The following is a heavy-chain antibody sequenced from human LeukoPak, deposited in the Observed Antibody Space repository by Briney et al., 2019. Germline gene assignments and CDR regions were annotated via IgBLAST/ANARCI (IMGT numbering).Heavy chain of an antibody. CDR1: VGSFSGYY. V-gene: IGHV4-34*01. CDR3: ARHSPPYYDFWSGYYNDAFDI. J-gene: IGHJ3*02. D-gene: IGHD3-3*01. CDR2: INHSGST. Sequence: SETLSLTCAVYVGSFSGYYWSWIRQPPGKGLEWIGEINHSGSTNYNPSLKSRVTISVDTSKNQFSLKLSSVTAADTAVYYCARHSPPYYDFWSGYYNDAFDIWGQGTMVTVSS.